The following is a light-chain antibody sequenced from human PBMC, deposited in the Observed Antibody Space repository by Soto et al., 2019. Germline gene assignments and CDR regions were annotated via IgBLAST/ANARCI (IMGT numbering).Light chain of an antibody. J-gene: IGKJ4*01. CDR3: QQYDNLPIT. V-gene: IGKV1-33*01. CDR2: DAS. CDR1: PDISNY. Sequence: DIRMTQSPSSLYASVGDRVTITCQASPDISNYLNWYQQKPGKAPKLLIYDASNLETGVPSRFSGSGSGTDFTFTISSLQPEDIATYYCQQYDNLPITFGGGTKVEIK.